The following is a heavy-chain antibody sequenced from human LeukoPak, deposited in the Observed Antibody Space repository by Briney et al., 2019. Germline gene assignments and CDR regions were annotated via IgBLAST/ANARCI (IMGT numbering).Heavy chain of an antibody. CDR2: ISAYNGKT. J-gene: IGHJ4*02. V-gene: IGHV1-18*01. CDR1: GYTFTSYG. D-gene: IGHD3-3*01. Sequence: ASAKVSCKASGYTFTSYGISGVRQAPGQGLEGMGWISAYNGKTKYEQKLQGRVTMNRETYTSTAYMELRSLRSDDTAVYYCARAGHRLEWPRHGVFDYWGQGTLVTVSS. CDR3: ARAGHRLEWPRHGVFDY.